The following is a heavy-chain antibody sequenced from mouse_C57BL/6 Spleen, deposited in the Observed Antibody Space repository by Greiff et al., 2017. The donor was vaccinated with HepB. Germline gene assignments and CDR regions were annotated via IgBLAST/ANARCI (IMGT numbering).Heavy chain of an antibody. J-gene: IGHJ3*01. Sequence: VKLMESGPELVKPGASVKISCKASGYAFSSSWMNWVKQRPGKGLEWIGRIYPGDGDTNYNGKFKGKATLTADKSSSTAYMQLSSLTSEDSAVYFCARSYYGSIVPWGQGTLVTVSA. CDR3: ARSYYGSIVP. CDR2: IYPGDGDT. CDR1: GYAFSSSW. D-gene: IGHD1-1*01. V-gene: IGHV1-82*01.